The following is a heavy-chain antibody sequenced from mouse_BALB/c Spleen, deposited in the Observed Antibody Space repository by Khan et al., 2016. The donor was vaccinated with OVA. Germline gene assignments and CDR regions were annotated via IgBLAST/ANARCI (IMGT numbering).Heavy chain of an antibody. CDR1: GYTFTNYG. Sequence: QIQLVQSGPELKKPGETVKISCKASGYTFTNYGMNWVKQAPGRGLKWMGWINTYTGEPTYADDFKGRFVFSLETSASTAYLQINNLKNEDTATXFCGGPPYYSYVMGYWGQGTSVTVSS. J-gene: IGHJ4*01. V-gene: IGHV9-3-1*01. CDR2: INTYTGEP. CDR3: GGPPYYSYVMGY. D-gene: IGHD2-10*01.